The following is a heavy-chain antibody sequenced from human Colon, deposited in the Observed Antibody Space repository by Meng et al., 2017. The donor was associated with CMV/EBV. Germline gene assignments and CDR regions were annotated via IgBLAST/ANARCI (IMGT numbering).Heavy chain of an antibody. CDR2: ISAYNGNT. D-gene: IGHD6-13*01. J-gene: IGHJ5*02. Sequence: SVKVSCKASGYTFTSYGISWVRQAPGQGLEWMGWISAYNGNTNYAQKLQDRVTMTSDTSTRTAYMELGSLRSDDTAVYYCARMWGGQQLVLDPWGQGTLVTVSS. CDR3: ARMWGGQQLVLDP. V-gene: IGHV1-18*01. CDR1: GYTFTSYG.